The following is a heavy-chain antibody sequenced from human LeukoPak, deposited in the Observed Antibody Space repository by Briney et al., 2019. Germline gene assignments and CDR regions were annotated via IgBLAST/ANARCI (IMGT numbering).Heavy chain of an antibody. CDR2: INPDGSTT. J-gene: IGHJ4*02. CDR3: ARGFPSAVVVVAASPNDY. V-gene: IGHV3-74*01. Sequence: PGGSLRLSCAASGFTFSDYWLHWVRQAPGKGLVWVSIINPDGSTTSYADSVKGRFTISRDNAKNTLYLQMNSLRVEDTAVYFCARGFPSAVVVVAASPNDYWGQGTLVTVSS. CDR1: GFTFSDYW. D-gene: IGHD2-15*01.